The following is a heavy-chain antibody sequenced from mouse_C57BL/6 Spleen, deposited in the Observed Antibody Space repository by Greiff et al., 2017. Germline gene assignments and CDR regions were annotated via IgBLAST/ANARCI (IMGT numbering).Heavy chain of an antibody. CDR1: GFTFSSYA. D-gene: IGHD1-1*01. V-gene: IGHV5-4*03. Sequence: EVKLQEPGGGLVKPGGSLKLSCAASGFTFSSYAMSWVRQTPGKRLEWVATISDGGGYTYYPDNVKGRSTLSRDNATNNLYLQMSQLKSEDTAMYYGARAGDYYGRSSPGYFDVWGTGTTVTVSS. CDR2: ISDGGGYT. CDR3: ARAGDYYGRSSPGYFDV. J-gene: IGHJ1*03.